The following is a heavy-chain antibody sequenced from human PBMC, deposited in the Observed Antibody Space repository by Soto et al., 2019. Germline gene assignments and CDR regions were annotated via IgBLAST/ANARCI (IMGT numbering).Heavy chain of an antibody. CDR3: ARVDDTPNFDY. CDR1: GGSFSGYY. CDR2: INPSGST. D-gene: IGHD3-22*01. J-gene: IGHJ4*02. Sequence: SETLSLTCAVYGGSFSGYYWSWIRQPPGKGLEWIGEINPSGSTNYNPSLKSRVTISVDTSKNQFSLKLSSVTAADTAVYYCARVDDTPNFDYWGQGTLVTVSS. V-gene: IGHV4-34*01.